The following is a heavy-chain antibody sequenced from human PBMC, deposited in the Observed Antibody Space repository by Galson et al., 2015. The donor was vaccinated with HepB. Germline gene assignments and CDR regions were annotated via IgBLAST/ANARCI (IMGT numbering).Heavy chain of an antibody. V-gene: IGHV3-66*01. J-gene: IGHJ6*02. CDR2: IYTGGST. CDR1: GFTVSNNY. D-gene: IGHD4-17*01. CDR3: AKDFIPSVYYDDGDPHYFGMDI. Sequence: SLRLSCAAFGFTVSNNYVSWVRQAPGKGLEWVSVIYTGGSTYYAGSVKGRFTISRDNSKNTLYLQMNSLRADDTAVYYCAKDFIPSVYYDDGDPHYFGMDIWGRGTTVTVSS.